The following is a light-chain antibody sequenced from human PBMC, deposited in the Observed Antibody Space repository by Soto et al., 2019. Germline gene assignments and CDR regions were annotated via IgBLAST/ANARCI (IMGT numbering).Light chain of an antibody. CDR1: QSVLYSPNNKNY. V-gene: IGKV4-1*01. Sequence: DIVMTQSPDSLAVSLGERATINCKSSQSVLYSPNNKNYLAWYQQKPGQPPKLLIYWASIRESGVPDRFSGSGSGTDFTLTISNLQAEDVAVYYCQQYYSALLTFGPGTKVDIK. J-gene: IGKJ3*01. CDR2: WAS. CDR3: QQYYSALLT.